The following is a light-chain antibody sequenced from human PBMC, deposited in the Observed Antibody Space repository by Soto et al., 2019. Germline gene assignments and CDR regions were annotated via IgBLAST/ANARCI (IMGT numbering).Light chain of an antibody. V-gene: IGKV1-39*01. CDR3: QQTYSTPLT. Sequence: DIQMTQSPSSLSASVGDRVTITCRASQSISSYLNWYQQKPGKAPKLLIYAAASLQGGVPSRFSGYGSGTDFTLNISSRQHEDFATYFCQQTYSTPLTFGGGTKVEIK. J-gene: IGKJ4*01. CDR2: AAA. CDR1: QSISSY.